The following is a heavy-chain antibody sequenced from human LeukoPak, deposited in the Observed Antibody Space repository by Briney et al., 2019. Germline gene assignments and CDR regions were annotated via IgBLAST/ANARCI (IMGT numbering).Heavy chain of an antibody. CDR2: ISSSSSYT. J-gene: IGHJ4*02. V-gene: IGHV3-11*06. CDR1: GFTFSDYY. Sequence: GGSLRLSCSASGFTFSDYYMSWIRQAPGKGLEWVSYISSSSSYTNYADSVKGRFTISRDNAKNSLYLQMNSLRAEDTAVYYCAREGRGYSYGTIDYWGQGTLVTVSS. D-gene: IGHD5-18*01. CDR3: AREGRGYSYGTIDY.